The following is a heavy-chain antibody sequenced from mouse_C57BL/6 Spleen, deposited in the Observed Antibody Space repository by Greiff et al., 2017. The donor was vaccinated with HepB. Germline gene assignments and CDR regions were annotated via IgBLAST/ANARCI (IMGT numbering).Heavy chain of an antibody. Sequence: EVKLVESGGGLVQPGGSLSLSCAASGFTFTDYYMSWVRQPPGKALEWLGFIRNKANGYTTEYSASVKGRFTISRDNSQSILYLQMNALRAEDSATYYCAREGYYGSSYDYWGQGTTLTVSS. V-gene: IGHV7-3*01. CDR2: IRNKANGYTT. D-gene: IGHD1-1*01. J-gene: IGHJ2*01. CDR1: GFTFTDYY. CDR3: AREGYYGSSYDY.